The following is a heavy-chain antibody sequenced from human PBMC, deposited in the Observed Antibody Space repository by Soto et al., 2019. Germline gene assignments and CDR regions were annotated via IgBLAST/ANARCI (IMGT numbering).Heavy chain of an antibody. CDR3: ARVGVGLAAPRVWPY. V-gene: IGHV1-18*01. D-gene: IGHD6-13*01. J-gene: IGHJ4*02. CDR1: GYTFTSYG. CDR2: INPYNGNT. Sequence: ASVKVSCKASGYTFTSYGISWVRQAPGQGLEWMAWINPYNGNTKYAEKFLGRVTVTTDTSTATAYMEVRSLTSDDTAVFYCARVGVGLAAPRVWPYWGQGAPVTVSS.